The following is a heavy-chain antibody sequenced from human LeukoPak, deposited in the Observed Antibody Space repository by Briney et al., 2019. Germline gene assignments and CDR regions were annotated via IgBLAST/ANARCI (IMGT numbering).Heavy chain of an antibody. V-gene: IGHV1-18*01. Sequence: ASVKVSCRASGYAFTSYGISWVRQAPGQGLEWMGWISAYNGNTNYAQKLQGRVTMTTDTSTSTAYMELRSLRSDDTAVYYCARVASSGSYHYWGQGTLVTVSS. CDR2: ISAYNGNT. D-gene: IGHD1-26*01. J-gene: IGHJ4*02. CDR3: ARVASSGSYHY. CDR1: GYAFTSYG.